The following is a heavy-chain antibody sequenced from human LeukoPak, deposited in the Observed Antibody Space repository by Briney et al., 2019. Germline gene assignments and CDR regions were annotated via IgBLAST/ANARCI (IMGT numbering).Heavy chain of an antibody. D-gene: IGHD6-19*01. J-gene: IGHJ4*02. CDR1: GFTVSSNY. V-gene: IGHV3-11*01. CDR3: AKDLAKYSSGWHIDY. Sequence: PGGSLRLSCAASGFTVSSNYMSWVRQAPGKGLEWVSYISSSGSTIYYADSVKGRFTISRDNSKNTLYLQMNSLRAEDTAVYYCAKDLAKYSSGWHIDYWGQGTLVTVSS. CDR2: ISSSGSTI.